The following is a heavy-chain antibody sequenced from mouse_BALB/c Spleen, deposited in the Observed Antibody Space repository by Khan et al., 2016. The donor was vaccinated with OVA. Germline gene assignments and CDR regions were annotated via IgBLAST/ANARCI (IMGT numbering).Heavy chain of an antibody. Sequence: QVQLQQPGAELVRPGASVKLSCKATGYTFTNSWINWVKQRPGQGLEWIGNIYPSDSYTNYNQNFKDKATLTVDKSSTTAYMHLSSPTSEDSAVDYATREVRLHYYAMDYWGQGTSVTVSS. CDR3: TREVRLHYYAMDY. J-gene: IGHJ4*01. CDR2: IYPSDSYT. D-gene: IGHD2-14*01. CDR1: GYTFTNSW. V-gene: IGHV1-69*02.